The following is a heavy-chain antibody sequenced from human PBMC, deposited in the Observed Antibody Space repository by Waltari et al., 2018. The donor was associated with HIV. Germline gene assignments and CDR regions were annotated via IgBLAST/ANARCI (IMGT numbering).Heavy chain of an antibody. CDR1: GFTFDDYA. V-gene: IGHV3-9*01. CDR2: ISWNSGSI. CDR3: AKDRGD. J-gene: IGHJ4*02. Sequence: EVQLVESGGGLVQPGRSLRLSCAASGFTFDDYAMHWVRQAPGKGLEWVSGISWNSGSIGYADSVKGRFTISRDNAKNSLYLQMNSLRAEDTALYYCAKDRGDWGQGTLVTVSS. D-gene: IGHD3-10*01.